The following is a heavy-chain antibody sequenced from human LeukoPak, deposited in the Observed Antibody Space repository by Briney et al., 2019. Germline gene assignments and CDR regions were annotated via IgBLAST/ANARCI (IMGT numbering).Heavy chain of an antibody. CDR3: ARHGLYDRSGYYTFEY. CDR2: IYYSVNT. D-gene: IGHD3-22*01. CDR1: GGSIISHY. J-gene: IGHJ4*02. Sequence: PSETLSLTCNVSGGSIISHYWSWIRQPPGKGLEWIGYIYYSVNTNYNPPLKSRVTISIDTSKNQFSLKLSSVTAADTAVYYCARHGLYDRSGYYTFEYWGQGTLVTVSS. V-gene: IGHV4-59*08.